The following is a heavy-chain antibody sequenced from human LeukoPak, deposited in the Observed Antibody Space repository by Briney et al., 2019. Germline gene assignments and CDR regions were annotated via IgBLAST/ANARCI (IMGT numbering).Heavy chain of an antibody. J-gene: IGHJ4*02. D-gene: IGHD4/OR15-4a*01. Sequence: SETLSLTCAVYGGSFGGYYWSWIRQPPGKGLEWIGEINHSGSTNYNPSLKSRVTISVDTSKNQFSLKLSSVTAADTAVYYCARGLWWYYFDYWGQGTLVTVSS. V-gene: IGHV4-34*01. CDR1: GGSFGGYY. CDR2: INHSGST. CDR3: ARGLWWYYFDY.